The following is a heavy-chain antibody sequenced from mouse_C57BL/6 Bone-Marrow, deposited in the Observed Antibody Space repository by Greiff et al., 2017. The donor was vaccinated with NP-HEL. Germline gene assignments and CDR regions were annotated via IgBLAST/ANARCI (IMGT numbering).Heavy chain of an antibody. D-gene: IGHD4-1*02. CDR2: INPSSGYT. J-gene: IGHJ4*01. CDR1: GYTFTSYW. CDR3: ARYRASTGTRAMDY. V-gene: IGHV1-7*01. Sequence: VQVVESGAELAKPGASVKLSCKASGYTFTSYWMHWVKQRPGQGLEWIGYINPSSGYTKYNQKFKDKATLTADKSSSTAYMQLSSLTHEDSAGYYCARYRASTGTRAMDYWGQGTSVTVSS.